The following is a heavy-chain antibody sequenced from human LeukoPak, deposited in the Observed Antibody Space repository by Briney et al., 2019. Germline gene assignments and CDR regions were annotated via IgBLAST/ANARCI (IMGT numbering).Heavy chain of an antibody. V-gene: IGHV3-21*04. CDR3: ARDRGWISDY. J-gene: IGHJ4*02. CDR2: INTTATSV. Sequence: GRSLRLSCVASGFALINYNIIWVRQAPGEEPKWICIINTTATSVMDADPLKGRFSVSRDNAKNTFFFHMNRLTVEDTAMYYCARDRGWISDYWGRETPVTVSS. CDR1: GFALINYN. D-gene: IGHD3-3*02.